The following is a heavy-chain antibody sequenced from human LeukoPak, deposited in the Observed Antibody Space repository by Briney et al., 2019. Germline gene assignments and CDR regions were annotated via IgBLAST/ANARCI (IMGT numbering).Heavy chain of an antibody. D-gene: IGHD2-15*01. V-gene: IGHV1-18*01. CDR2: ISAYNGNT. CDR1: GYTFTSYG. CDR3: ARAYPNCCGGSCFLLYFDY. Sequence: ASVKVSCKASGYTFTSYGISWVRQAPGQGLEWMGWISAYNGNTNNAPLLQGRATMTTDTATSTAYRGLRSLRSDDAAVYCGARAYPNCCGGSCFLLYFDYWGQGTLVTVSS. J-gene: IGHJ4*02.